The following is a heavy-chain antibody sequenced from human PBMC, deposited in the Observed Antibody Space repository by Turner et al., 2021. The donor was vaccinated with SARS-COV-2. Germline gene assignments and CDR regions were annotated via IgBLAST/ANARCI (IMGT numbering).Heavy chain of an antibody. CDR2: IWYDGSNK. V-gene: IGHV3-33*01. CDR3: ARDPNAGYYYMDV. D-gene: IGHD2-8*01. Sequence: QVQLVESGGGVVQPGRSLRLSCEASGFTFRSYGMHWVRQAPGKGLEGVAVIWYDGSNKYYADSVKGRFTVSRDNSKNTLYLQMNSLRAEDTAVYYCARDPNAGYYYMDVWGKGTTVTVSS. J-gene: IGHJ6*03. CDR1: GFTFRSYG.